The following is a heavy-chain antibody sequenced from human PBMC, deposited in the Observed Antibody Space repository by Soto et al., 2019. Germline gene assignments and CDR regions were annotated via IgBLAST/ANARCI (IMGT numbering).Heavy chain of an antibody. Sequence: WGSLRLSCVASGFTVSTNYMSWVRQAPGKGLEWVSVIQSGDNTYYADSVKGRFTISRDNSDNTLYLQMNSLRAEDTAVYYCAKDSGFPDFGAVLHDFDIWGQGTMVTV. CDR1: GFTVSTNY. D-gene: IGHD3-3*01. CDR3: AKDSGFPDFGAVLHDFDI. J-gene: IGHJ3*02. CDR2: IQSGDNT. V-gene: IGHV3-53*01.